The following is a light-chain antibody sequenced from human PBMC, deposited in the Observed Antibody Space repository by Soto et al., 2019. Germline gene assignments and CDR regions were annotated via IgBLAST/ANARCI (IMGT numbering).Light chain of an antibody. CDR1: SSDIGYYNR. CDR2: EVR. J-gene: IGLJ1*01. CDR3: SLYTSDNTYV. Sequence: QSALAQPASVSGSPGQSITISCSGTSSDIGYYNRVSWYQQSPGSAPKLLIYEVRNRPSGVPDRFSGSKSGNTASLTISGLQTADEANYFCSLYTSDNTYVFGAGTKLTVL. V-gene: IGLV2-18*01.